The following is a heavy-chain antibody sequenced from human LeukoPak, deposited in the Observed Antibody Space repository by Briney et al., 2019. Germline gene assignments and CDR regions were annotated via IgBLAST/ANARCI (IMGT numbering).Heavy chain of an antibody. CDR1: GFTFSSYG. D-gene: IGHD6-19*01. J-gene: IGHJ4*02. CDR3: AKAPAPSIAVAGTPIDY. CDR2: IWYDGSNK. Sequence: GGTLRLSCAASGFTFSSYGMHWVRQAPGKGLEWVAVIWYDGSNKYYADSVKGRFTIARDNSKNTLYLQMNSLRAEDTAVYYCAKAPAPSIAVAGTPIDYWGQGTLVTVSS. V-gene: IGHV3-33*06.